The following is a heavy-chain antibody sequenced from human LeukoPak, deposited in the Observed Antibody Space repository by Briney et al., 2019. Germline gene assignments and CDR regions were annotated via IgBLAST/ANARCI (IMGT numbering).Heavy chain of an antibody. D-gene: IGHD5-12*01. CDR3: ARGNSGYGTHYQLDY. CDR2: INPSGGST. CDR1: GYTFTSYY. J-gene: IGHJ4*02. V-gene: IGHV1-46*01. Sequence: ASVKVSCKASGYTFTSYYMHWVRQAPGQGLEWMGIINPSGGSTSYAQKFQGRVTMTRDMSTSTVYMELSSLRSEDTAVYYCARGNSGYGTHYQLDYWGQGTLVTVYS.